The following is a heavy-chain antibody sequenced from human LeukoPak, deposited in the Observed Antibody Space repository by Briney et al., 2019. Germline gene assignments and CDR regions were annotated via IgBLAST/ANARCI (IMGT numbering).Heavy chain of an antibody. D-gene: IGHD3-10*01. J-gene: IGHJ4*02. CDR1: GYTFSTSG. V-gene: IGHV1-18*01. Sequence: ASVKVSCKASGYTFSTSGITWVRQAPGEGLEWMGWISPYNGNTDYAQRLQGRVTMTTDTSTNTAYMELRSLRSDDTAVYYCARDYYGSGRFWGQGTLVTVSS. CDR2: ISPYNGNT. CDR3: ARDYYGSGRF.